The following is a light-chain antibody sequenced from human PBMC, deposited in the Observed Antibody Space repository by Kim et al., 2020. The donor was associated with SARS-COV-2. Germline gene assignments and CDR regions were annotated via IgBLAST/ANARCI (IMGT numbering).Light chain of an antibody. CDR2: KAS. CDR1: QSISSW. V-gene: IGKV1-5*03. J-gene: IGKJ5*01. Sequence: ASVGERVTITCRASQSISSWLAWYQQKPGKAPKVLIYKASSLESGVPSRFSGSGSGTEFTLTISSLQPDDFATYYCQQYDSYPIAFGQGTRLEIK. CDR3: QQYDSYPIA.